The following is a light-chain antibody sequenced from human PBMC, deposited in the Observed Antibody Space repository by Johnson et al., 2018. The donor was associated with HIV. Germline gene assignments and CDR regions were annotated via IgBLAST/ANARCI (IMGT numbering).Light chain of an antibody. CDR2: ENN. CDR3: GTWDNSLSTGGV. V-gene: IGLV1-51*02. Sequence: QSVLTQPPSVSAAPGLKVTISCSGSSSNIGNNHVSWYQQLPGTAPKLLIYENNQRPSGIPDRFSGSTSGTSATLCITGLQTGDEADYYCGTWDNSLSTGGVFGTGTKVTVL. J-gene: IGLJ1*01. CDR1: SSNIGNNH.